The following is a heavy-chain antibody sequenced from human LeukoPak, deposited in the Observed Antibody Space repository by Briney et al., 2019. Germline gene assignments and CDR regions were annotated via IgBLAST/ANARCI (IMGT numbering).Heavy chain of an antibody. D-gene: IGHD3-22*01. V-gene: IGHV1-69*05. CDR3: ARRSLGYYDSSGYRAFDI. Sequence: SVKVSCKASGGTFSSYAISWVRQAPGQGLEWMGGIIPIFGTANYAQKFQGRVTITTDESTSTAYMELSSLRSGDTAVYYCARRSLGYYDSSGYRAFDIWGQGTMVAVSS. CDR1: GGTFSSYA. J-gene: IGHJ3*02. CDR2: IIPIFGTA.